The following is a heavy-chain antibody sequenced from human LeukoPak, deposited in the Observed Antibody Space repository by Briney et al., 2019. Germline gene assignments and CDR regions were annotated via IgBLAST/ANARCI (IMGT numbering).Heavy chain of an antibody. J-gene: IGHJ4*02. D-gene: IGHD4-23*01. CDR1: GFTVGSYY. CDR2: IYSGGST. CDR3: AGSTTVAYY. V-gene: IGHV3-53*01. Sequence: PGGSLRLSCAASGFTVGSYYMNCVREAPGEGLEWVSVIYSGGSTSSADSVKGRFTISRDNSKNTLYLQMNSLRAEDTAVYYCAGSTTVAYYWGQGTLVTVSS.